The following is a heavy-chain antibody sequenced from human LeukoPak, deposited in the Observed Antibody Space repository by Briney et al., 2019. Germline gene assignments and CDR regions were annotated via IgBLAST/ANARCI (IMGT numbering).Heavy chain of an antibody. CDR3: ARATAFNYYDSSGLDH. CDR1: GGTFSSYA. V-gene: IGHV1-69*04. Sequence: GASVKVSCKASGGTFSSYAISWVRQAPGQGLEWMGRIIPILGIANYAQKFQGRVTMTTDTSTSTAYMELRSLRSDDTAVYYCARATAFNYYDSSGLDHWGQGTLVTVSS. J-gene: IGHJ4*02. D-gene: IGHD3-22*01. CDR2: IIPILGIA.